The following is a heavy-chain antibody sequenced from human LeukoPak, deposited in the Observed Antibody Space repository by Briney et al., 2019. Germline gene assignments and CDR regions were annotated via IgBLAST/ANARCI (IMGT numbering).Heavy chain of an antibody. Sequence: GASVKVSCKASGYTFTSYDINWVRQATGQGLEWMGWMNPNSGNTGYAQKFQGRVTMTRNASISTAYMELSSLRSEDTAVYYCARVRSRVFYDILTSYGMDAWGQGTTVTVSS. D-gene: IGHD3-9*01. CDR3: ARVRSRVFYDILTSYGMDA. CDR1: GYTFTSYD. V-gene: IGHV1-8*01. CDR2: MNPNSGNT. J-gene: IGHJ6*02.